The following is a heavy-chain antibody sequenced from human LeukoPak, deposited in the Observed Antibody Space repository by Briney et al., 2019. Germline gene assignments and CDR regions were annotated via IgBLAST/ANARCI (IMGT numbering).Heavy chain of an antibody. CDR2: ISNSGGIT. J-gene: IGHJ4*02. CDR1: GFTFSTYA. V-gene: IGHV3-23*01. Sequence: GGSLRVSCAASGFTFSTYAMSLVRQAPGKGLEWVSGISNSGGITLYADSVKGRFTISRDNSKTTLYLQMNSLRADDTAVYYCAKRASGNYFDSWGQGTLVTVSS. CDR3: AKRASGNYFDS. D-gene: IGHD1-26*01.